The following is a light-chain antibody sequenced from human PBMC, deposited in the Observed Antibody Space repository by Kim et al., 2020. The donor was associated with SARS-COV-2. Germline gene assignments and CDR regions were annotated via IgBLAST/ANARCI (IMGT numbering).Light chain of an antibody. V-gene: IGKV2-28*01. CDR1: QSLLHSNGYNY. CDR2: LGS. J-gene: IGKJ5*01. Sequence: DIVMTQSPLSLPVTPGEPASISCRSSQSLLHSNGYNYLDWYLQKPGQSPQLLIYLGSNRASGVPDRFSGSGSGTDFTLKISRVEAKDVGVYYCKQDLQTRIAFGQGTRLEIK. CDR3: KQDLQTRIA.